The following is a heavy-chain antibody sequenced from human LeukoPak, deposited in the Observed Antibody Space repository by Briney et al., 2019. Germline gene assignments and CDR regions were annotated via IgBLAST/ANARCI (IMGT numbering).Heavy chain of an antibody. J-gene: IGHJ4*02. CDR1: GYTFTAYY. D-gene: IGHD2-21*02. CDR2: INPNSGGT. CDR3: ARAPAYCGGDCYLDY. V-gene: IGHV1-2*02. Sequence: ASVKVSCKASGYTFTAYYIHWVRQAPGQGLEWMGWINPNSGGTNYALKFRGRVTMTRDTSISTASMELRSLRSDDTAVYYCARAPAYCGGDCYLDYWGQGTLVTVSS.